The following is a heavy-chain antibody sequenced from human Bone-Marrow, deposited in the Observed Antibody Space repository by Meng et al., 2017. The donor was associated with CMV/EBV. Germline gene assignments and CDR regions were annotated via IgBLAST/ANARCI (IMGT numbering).Heavy chain of an antibody. CDR3: ARIYCSSTSCYSKSMDV. Sequence: GESLKISCAASGFTFSYYWMSWVRQAPGKGLEWVANMRQDGSEKYYVDSVKGRFTISRDNAKNSLYLQMNSLRAEDTAVYYCARIYCSSTSCYSKSMDVWGQGTTVTVSS. CDR1: GFTFSYYW. J-gene: IGHJ6*02. CDR2: MRQDGSEK. D-gene: IGHD2-2*02. V-gene: IGHV3-7*01.